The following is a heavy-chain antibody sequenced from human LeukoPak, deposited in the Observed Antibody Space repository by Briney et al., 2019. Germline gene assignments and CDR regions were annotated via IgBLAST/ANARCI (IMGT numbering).Heavy chain of an antibody. Sequence: SGTLSLTCTVSGDSISSASYSWSWIRQPAGKGLEWIGRIYTSGSTNYHPSLKSRVTISVDTSKNHFSLRLSSVTAADTAVYYCARSYSSSSVLSYYYFYMDVWGKGTTVTVSS. D-gene: IGHD6-13*01. V-gene: IGHV4-61*02. CDR1: GDSISSASYS. CDR3: ARSYSSSSVLSYYYFYMDV. CDR2: IYTSGST. J-gene: IGHJ6*03.